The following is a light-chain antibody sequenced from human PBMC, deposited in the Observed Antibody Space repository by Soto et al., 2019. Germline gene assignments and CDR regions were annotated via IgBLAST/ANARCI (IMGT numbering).Light chain of an antibody. J-gene: IGLJ2*01. Sequence: QSALTQPASVSGSPGQSITISCTGTSSDVGGYNYVSWYQQHPGKAPKLMIYEVSNRPSGVSNRFSGSKSGNTASLTISGLQAEDEADYYCCSRLFGGGTKVTVL. CDR1: SSDVGGYNY. V-gene: IGLV2-14*01. CDR3: CSRL. CDR2: EVS.